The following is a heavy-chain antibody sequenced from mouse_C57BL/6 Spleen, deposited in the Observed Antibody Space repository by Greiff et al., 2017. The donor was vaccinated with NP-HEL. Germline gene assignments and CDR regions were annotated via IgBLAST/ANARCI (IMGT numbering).Heavy chain of an antibody. CDR3: ARHDPMGDPFAY. Sequence: VQLQQSGAELVKPGASVKLSCTASGYTFTEYTIHWVQQRSGQGLEWIGCFYPGSGSIKYNEKFKAKATLTAYKSSSPVYMELSRLTSEDSAVYFCARHDPMGDPFAYWGQGTLVTVSA. CDR2: FYPGSGSI. V-gene: IGHV1-62-2*01. J-gene: IGHJ3*01. CDR1: GYTFTEYT.